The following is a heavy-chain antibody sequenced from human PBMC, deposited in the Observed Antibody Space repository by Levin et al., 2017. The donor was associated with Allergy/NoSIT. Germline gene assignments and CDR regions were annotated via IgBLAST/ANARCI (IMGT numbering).Heavy chain of an antibody. V-gene: IGHV4-34*01. CDR1: GGSFSGYY. CDR3: ARAGYSSSWYVVKFSWFDP. J-gene: IGHJ5*02. CDR2: INHSGST. D-gene: IGHD6-13*01. Sequence: PSETLSLTCAVYGGSFSGYYWSWIRQPPGKGLEWIGEINHSGSTNYNPSLKSRVTISVDTSKNQFSLKLSSVTAADTAVYYCARAGYSSSWYVVKFSWFDPWGQGTLVTVSS.